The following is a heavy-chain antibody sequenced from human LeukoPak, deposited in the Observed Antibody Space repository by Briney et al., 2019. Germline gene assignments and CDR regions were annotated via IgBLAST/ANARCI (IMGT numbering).Heavy chain of an antibody. V-gene: IGHV1-18*01. CDR3: ARQLIVGAIYYFDY. D-gene: IGHD1-26*01. Sequence: ASVKVSCKASGYTFTSYGISWVRQAPGQGLEWMGWISAYNGNTNYAQKLQGRVTMTTDTSTSTAYMELRSLRSEDTAVYYCARQLIVGAIYYFDYWGQGTLVTVSS. CDR1: GYTFTSYG. J-gene: IGHJ4*02. CDR2: ISAYNGNT.